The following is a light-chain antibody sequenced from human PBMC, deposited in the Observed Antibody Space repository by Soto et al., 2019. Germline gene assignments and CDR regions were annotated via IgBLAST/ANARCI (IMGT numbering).Light chain of an antibody. CDR2: LNSDGSH. CDR1: SGHSSYA. V-gene: IGLV4-69*01. J-gene: IGLJ2*01. Sequence: QLVLTQSPSASASLGASVKLTCTLSSGHSSYAIAWHQQQPEKGPRYLMKLNSDGSHSKGDGIPDRFSGSSSGAERYLTIPSLQSEDEADYYCQTWVTGTYVVFGGGTKLTVL. CDR3: QTWVTGTYVV.